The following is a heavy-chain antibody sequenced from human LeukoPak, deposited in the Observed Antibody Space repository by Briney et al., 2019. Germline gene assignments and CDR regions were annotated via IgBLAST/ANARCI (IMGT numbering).Heavy chain of an antibody. V-gene: IGHV3-33*01. D-gene: IGHD3-10*01. CDR1: GFTFRSHA. CDR2: IWYDGSNK. CDR3: ARDLGYYGSGSAFDI. Sequence: GGSPRLSCVASGFTFRSHAMHWVRQAPGKGLEWVAVIWYDGSNKYYAESVKGRFTISRDNSKNTLYVQMNSLRVEDTAVYYCARDLGYYGSGSAFDIWGQGTMVTVSS. J-gene: IGHJ3*02.